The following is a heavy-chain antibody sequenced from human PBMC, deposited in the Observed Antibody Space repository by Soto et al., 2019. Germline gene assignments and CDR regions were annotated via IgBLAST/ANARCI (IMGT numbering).Heavy chain of an antibody. J-gene: IGHJ4*02. D-gene: IGHD3-10*01. Sequence: PGESLKISCKASGYSFRTYWIGWVRQMPGKGPEWMGIIYPSDSDSRYSPSFQGQVTFSADKSISTAYLQWSSLKASDTAMYYCTRERAYSYGSGSYPGYWGQGPLVTVSS. CDR1: GYSFRTYW. CDR2: IYPSDSDS. CDR3: TRERAYSYGSGSYPGY. V-gene: IGHV5-51*01.